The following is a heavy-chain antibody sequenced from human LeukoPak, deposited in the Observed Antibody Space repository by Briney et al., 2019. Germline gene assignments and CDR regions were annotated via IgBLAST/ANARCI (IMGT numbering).Heavy chain of an antibody. CDR3: ARDKFVVVPAAIPYDAFDI. CDR1: GFTFSSYA. D-gene: IGHD2-2*02. V-gene: IGHV3-64*01. Sequence: PGGSLRLSCAASGFTFSSYAMHWARQAPGKGLEYVSAISSNGGSTYYANSVKGRFTISRDNSKNTLYLQMGSLRAEDMAVYYCARDKFVVVPAAIPYDAFDIWGQGTMVTVSS. J-gene: IGHJ3*02. CDR2: ISSNGGST.